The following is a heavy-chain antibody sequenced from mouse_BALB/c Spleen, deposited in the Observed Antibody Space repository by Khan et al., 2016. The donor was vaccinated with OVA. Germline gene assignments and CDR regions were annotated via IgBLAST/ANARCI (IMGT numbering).Heavy chain of an antibody. CDR1: GYTFTSYT. D-gene: IGHD2-10*01. Sequence: VQLQESGAELARPGASVKMSCKASGYTFTSYTMHWVKQRPGQGLEWIGYINPSNGYTNYNQKFRDKATLTADKSSSTAYMQLSSLPSEDSAGYYWERVGPYHANCGAWFAYWGQGTLVTVSA. CDR2: INPSNGYT. V-gene: IGHV1-4*01. J-gene: IGHJ3*01. CDR3: ERVGPYHANCGAWFAY.